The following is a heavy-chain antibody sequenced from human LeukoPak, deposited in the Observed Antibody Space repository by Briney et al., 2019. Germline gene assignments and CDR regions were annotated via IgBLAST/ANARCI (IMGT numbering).Heavy chain of an antibody. CDR3: RWEQSFFYGIHV. Sequence: EASVKVSCKASGGTFSSYAISWVRQAPGQGLEWMGGIIPIFGTANYAQKFQGRVTITADESTSTAYMELSSLRSEDTAVYYCRWEQSFFYGIHVWGQGTTVTVSS. CDR2: IIPIFGTA. CDR1: GGTFSSYA. D-gene: IGHD3-16*02. V-gene: IGHV1-69*13. J-gene: IGHJ6*02.